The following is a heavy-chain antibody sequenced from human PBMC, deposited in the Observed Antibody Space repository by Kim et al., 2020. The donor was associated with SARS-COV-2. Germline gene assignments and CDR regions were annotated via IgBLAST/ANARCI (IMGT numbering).Heavy chain of an antibody. Sequence: GGSLRLSCAASGFIFGDYAMHWVRQAPGKGLEWVSGISWNSGIRGYADSVKGRFTISRDNAKNSLYLQMNSLRAEDTALYYCAKDIYSDPDRLDYWGQGTLVTVSS. J-gene: IGHJ4*02. D-gene: IGHD4-17*01. CDR1: GFIFGDYA. V-gene: IGHV3-9*01. CDR2: ISWNSGIR. CDR3: AKDIYSDPDRLDY.